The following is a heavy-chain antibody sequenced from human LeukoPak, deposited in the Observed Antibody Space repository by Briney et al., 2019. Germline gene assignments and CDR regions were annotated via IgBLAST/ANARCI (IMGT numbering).Heavy chain of an antibody. CDR3: ARHPYSGSYHFDY. Sequence: ASVKVSCKASGYIFTGYYMHWVRQAPGQGLEWVGWINPNSGGTNSAQKFQGRVTMTRDTSISTAYMELGRLTSDDTAVYYCARHPYSGSYHFDYWGQGTLVTVSS. V-gene: IGHV1-2*02. CDR2: INPNSGGT. CDR1: GYIFTGYY. D-gene: IGHD1-26*01. J-gene: IGHJ4*02.